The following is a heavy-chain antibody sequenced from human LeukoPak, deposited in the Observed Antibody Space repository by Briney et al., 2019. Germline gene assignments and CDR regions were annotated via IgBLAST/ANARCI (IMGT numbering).Heavy chain of an antibody. CDR3: ARDVNWQLGG. V-gene: IGHV3-74*01. D-gene: IGHD7-27*01. CDR2: INHDATDT. J-gene: IGHJ4*02. Sequence: RQVXGXGXVWVSRINHDATDTTYADSVKGRFTISRDNAKNMLHLQMNGLRAEDTAVYYCARDVNWQLGGWGPGTLVTVSS.